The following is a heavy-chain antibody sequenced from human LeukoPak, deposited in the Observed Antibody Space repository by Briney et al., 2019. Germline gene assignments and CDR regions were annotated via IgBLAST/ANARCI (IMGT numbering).Heavy chain of an antibody. CDR1: GFTFSSYA. CDR2: ISGSGGST. J-gene: IGHJ4*02. CDR3: AKGGGSGGYYYDSSVGDYFDY. Sequence: PGGSLRLSCAASGFTFSSYAMSWVRQAPGKGLEWVSAISGSGGSTYYADSVKGRFTISRDNSKNTLYLQMNSLRAEDTAVYYCAKGGGSGGYYYDSSVGDYFDYWGQGTLVTVSS. V-gene: IGHV3-23*01. D-gene: IGHD3-22*01.